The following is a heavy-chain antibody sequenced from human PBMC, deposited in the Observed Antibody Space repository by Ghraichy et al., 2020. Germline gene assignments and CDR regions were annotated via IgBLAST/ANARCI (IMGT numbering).Heavy chain of an antibody. V-gene: IGHV3-15*01. CDR2: IKSKTDGGTT. Sequence: LSLTCAASGFTFSNAWMSWVRQAPGKGLEWVGRIKSKTDGGTTDYAAPVKGRFTISRDDSKNTLYLQMNSLKTEDTAVYYCTTDRRPSSIAAAGTSYYYYGMDVWGQGTTVTVSS. CDR1: GFTFSNAW. J-gene: IGHJ6*02. D-gene: IGHD6-13*01. CDR3: TTDRRPSSIAAAGTSYYYYGMDV.